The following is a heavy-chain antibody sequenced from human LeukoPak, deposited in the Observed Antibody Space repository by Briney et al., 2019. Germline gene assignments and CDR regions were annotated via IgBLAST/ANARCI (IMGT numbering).Heavy chain of an antibody. Sequence: PGGSLRLSCAASGFTFSSYAMSWVRQAPGKGLEWVSAISGSGGSTYYADSVKGRFTISRDNSKNTLYLQMNSLRAQDTAVYYCAKVVLLWFGETDAFDIWGQGTMVTVSS. V-gene: IGHV3-23*01. CDR3: AKVVLLWFGETDAFDI. CDR2: ISGSGGST. CDR1: GFTFSSYA. J-gene: IGHJ3*02. D-gene: IGHD3-10*01.